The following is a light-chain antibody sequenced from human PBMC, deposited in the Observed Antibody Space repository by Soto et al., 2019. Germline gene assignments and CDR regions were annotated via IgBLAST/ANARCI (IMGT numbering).Light chain of an antibody. CDR2: DVS. J-gene: IGLJ2*01. Sequence: QSALTQPASVSGSPGQSITISCTGTSSDVGGYNYVSWYQHHPGKAPKLVIYDVSDRPSGVSNRFSGSKSGNTASLTIAGLQAEDEADFYCSSYTSSSIVVFGGGTKLIVL. CDR3: SSYTSSSIVV. V-gene: IGLV2-14*03. CDR1: SSDVGGYNY.